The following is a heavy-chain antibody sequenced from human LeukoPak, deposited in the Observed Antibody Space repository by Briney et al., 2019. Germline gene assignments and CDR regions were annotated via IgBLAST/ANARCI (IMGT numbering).Heavy chain of an antibody. CDR3: ARAELYCSGGSCYAFDI. J-gene: IGHJ3*02. Sequence: SQTLSLTCTVSGGSISSGDYYWSWIRQPPGKGLEWIGYIYYSGSTYYNPSPKSRVTISVDTSKNQFSLKLSSVTAADTAVYYCARAELYCSGGSCYAFDIWGQGTMVTVSS. CDR2: IYYSGST. CDR1: GGSISSGDYY. V-gene: IGHV4-30-4*01. D-gene: IGHD2-15*01.